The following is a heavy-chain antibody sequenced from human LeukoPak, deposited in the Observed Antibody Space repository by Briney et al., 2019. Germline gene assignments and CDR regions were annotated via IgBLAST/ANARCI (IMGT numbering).Heavy chain of an antibody. V-gene: IGHV3-21*01. CDR1: GFTFSSYS. D-gene: IGHD3-16*01. Sequence: GGSLRLSCAASGFTFSSYSMNWVRQAPGKGLEWVSSISSSSSYIYYADSVKGRFTISRDNAKNSLYLQMNSLRAEDTAVYYCARDTLGEDGAFDIWGQGTMVTVSS. CDR3: ARDTLGEDGAFDI. CDR2: ISSSSSYI. J-gene: IGHJ3*02.